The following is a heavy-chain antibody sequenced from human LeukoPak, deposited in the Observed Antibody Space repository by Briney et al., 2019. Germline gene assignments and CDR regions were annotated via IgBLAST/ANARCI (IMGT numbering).Heavy chain of an antibody. J-gene: IGHJ4*02. CDR2: ISGSGGST. V-gene: IGHV3-23*01. Sequence: GGSLRLSCAASGFTFSSYAMSWVRQAPGKGLEWVSAISGSGGSTYYADSVKGRFTISRDNSKNTLYLQMNSLRAEDTAVYYCAKASYCSGGSCYSHFDYWGQGTLVTVSS. CDR1: GFTFSSYA. D-gene: IGHD2-15*01. CDR3: AKASYCSGGSCYSHFDY.